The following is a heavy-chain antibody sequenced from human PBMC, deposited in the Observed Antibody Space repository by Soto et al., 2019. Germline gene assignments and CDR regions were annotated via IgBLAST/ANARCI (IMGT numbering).Heavy chain of an antibody. Sequence: PSETLSLTCTVSGGSIRNVYWSWIRQAPGKGLEWIGFIFHSGNAKYDPSLKSRVTISVDTSKNQFSLSLDSVTAADTAVYFCARAHAPTLPFDYWGQGTVVTVS. D-gene: IGHD2-15*01. CDR2: IFHSGNA. V-gene: IGHV4-59*01. J-gene: IGHJ4*01. CDR3: ARAHAPTLPFDY. CDR1: GGSIRNVY.